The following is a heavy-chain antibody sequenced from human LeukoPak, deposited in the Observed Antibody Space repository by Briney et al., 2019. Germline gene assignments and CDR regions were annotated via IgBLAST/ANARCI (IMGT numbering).Heavy chain of an antibody. Sequence: SETLSLTCTVSGGSIRSYYWSWIRQPPGKGLEWIGYIYYSGSTNYNPSLKSRVTISVDTSKNQFSLELSSVTAADTAVYYCARWGSITTARFDYWGQGTLVTVSS. CDR1: GGSIRSYY. D-gene: IGHD3-16*01. V-gene: IGHV4-59*01. CDR3: ARWGSITTARFDY. J-gene: IGHJ4*02. CDR2: IYYSGST.